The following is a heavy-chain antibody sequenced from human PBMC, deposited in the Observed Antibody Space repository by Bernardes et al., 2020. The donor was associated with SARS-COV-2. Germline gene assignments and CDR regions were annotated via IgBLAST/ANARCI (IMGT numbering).Heavy chain of an antibody. CDR2: FHYSGST. CDR3: ARGKPYYHDSSRGAFFDP. V-gene: IGHV4-30-4*01. Sequence: SETLSLTCTASGGSITSGDYYWSWIRQAPGKGLEWMGYFHYSGSTYYNSSLNSRVTMSVDTSKNQVSLKLSSVTAEDTAIYYCARGKPYYHDSSRGAFFDPWGQGTLVTVSS. CDR1: GGSITSGDYY. J-gene: IGHJ5*02. D-gene: IGHD3-22*01.